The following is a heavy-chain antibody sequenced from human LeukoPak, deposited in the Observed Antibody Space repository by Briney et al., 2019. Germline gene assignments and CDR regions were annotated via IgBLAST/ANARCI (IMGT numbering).Heavy chain of an antibody. V-gene: IGHV3-20*04. D-gene: IGHD2-2*02. CDR3: ARADCSSTSCYTNYYYYYYMDV. J-gene: IGHJ6*03. CDR1: GFTFDDYG. CDR2: INWNGGST. Sequence: GGSLRLSCAASGFTFDDYGMSWVRQAPGKGLEWVSGINWNGGSTGYADSVKGRFTISRDNAKNSLYLRMNSLRAEDTALYYCARADCSSTSCYTNYYYYYYMDVWGKGSTVTVSS.